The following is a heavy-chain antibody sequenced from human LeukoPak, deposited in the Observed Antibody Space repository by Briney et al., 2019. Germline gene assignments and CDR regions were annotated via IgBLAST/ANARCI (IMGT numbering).Heavy chain of an antibody. CDR1: GGSISSYY. CDR2: IYYSGST. Sequence: SETLSLTCTVSGGSISSYYWSWIRQPPGKGLEWIGYIYYSGSTNYNPSLRSRVTISADTSKNHFSLKLTSVTAADTAVYYCARDQTYSGSGIYTYFDYWGQGILVTVSS. J-gene: IGHJ4*02. V-gene: IGHV4-59*12. D-gene: IGHD3-10*01. CDR3: ARDQTYSGSGIYTYFDY.